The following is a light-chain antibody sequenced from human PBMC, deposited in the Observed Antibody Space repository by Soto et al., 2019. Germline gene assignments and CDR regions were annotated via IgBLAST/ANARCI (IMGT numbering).Light chain of an antibody. CDR1: QSVSNN. J-gene: IGKJ1*01. Sequence: EIVLTQSPGTLSLSPWERATLSCRASQSVSNNYLAWYQQKPGQAPRLLIYGASTRATGIPARFSASGSGTEFTLTIRSLQSEDFAIYYCQQYSHWPPETFGQGTKVDIK. CDR3: QQYSHWPPET. V-gene: IGKV3-15*01. CDR2: GAS.